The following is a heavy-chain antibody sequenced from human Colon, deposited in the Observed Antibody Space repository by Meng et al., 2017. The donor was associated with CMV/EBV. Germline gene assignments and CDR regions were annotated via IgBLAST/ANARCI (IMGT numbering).Heavy chain of an antibody. V-gene: IGHV4-38-2*02. CDR3: ARDSPFYGMDV. CDR1: GYSISSGYY. CDR2: IYHSGST. Sequence: GSLRLSCTVSGYSISSGYYWGWIRQPPGKGLEWIGSIYHSGSTYYNPSLKSRVTISVDTSKNQFSLKLSSVTAADTAVYYCARDSPFYGMDVWGQGTTVTVSS. J-gene: IGHJ6*02.